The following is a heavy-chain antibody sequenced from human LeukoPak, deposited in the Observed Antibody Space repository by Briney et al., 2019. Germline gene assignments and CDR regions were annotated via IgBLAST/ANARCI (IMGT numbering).Heavy chain of an antibody. Sequence: SETLSLTCTVSSDSISSSSYYWGWIRQPPGKGLEWIGSIYYSGSTYYNPSFKSRVTISVDTSKNQFSLKLSSVTAADTAVYYCARQVNYYYYYMDVWGKGTTVTISS. J-gene: IGHJ6*03. CDR3: ARQVNYYYYYMDV. CDR2: IYYSGST. V-gene: IGHV4-39*01. CDR1: SDSISSSSYY.